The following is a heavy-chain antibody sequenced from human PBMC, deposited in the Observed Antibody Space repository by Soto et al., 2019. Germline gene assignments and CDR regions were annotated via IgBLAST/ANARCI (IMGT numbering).Heavy chain of an antibody. D-gene: IGHD6-6*01. J-gene: IGHJ3*02. CDR2: ISAYNGNT. CDR1: GYTFTSYG. V-gene: IGHV1-18*04. Sequence: ASVKVSCKASGYTFTSYGISWVRQAPGQGLEWMGWISAYNGNTNYAQKLQGRVTMTTDTSTSTAYMELRSLRSDDTAVYYCARDLGPVKAAPGRDAFDIWGQGTMVTVSS. CDR3: ARDLGPVKAAPGRDAFDI.